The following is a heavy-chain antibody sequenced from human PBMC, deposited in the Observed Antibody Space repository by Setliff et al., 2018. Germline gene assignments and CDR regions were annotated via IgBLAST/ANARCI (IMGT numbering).Heavy chain of an antibody. CDR3: ARDLNVDDCGGDCHLPFYYYYLDV. CDR1: GFTFSTYS. J-gene: IGHJ6*03. D-gene: IGHD2-21*02. V-gene: IGHV3-21*01. CDR2: ISSSSSYI. Sequence: GGSLRLSCAASGFTFSTYSMNWVRQAPGRGLEWVSSISSSSSYIFYAESLKGRFTISRDNAKNSLYLQINSLRADDTAVYYCARDLNVDDCGGDCHLPFYYYYLDVWGKGTTVTV.